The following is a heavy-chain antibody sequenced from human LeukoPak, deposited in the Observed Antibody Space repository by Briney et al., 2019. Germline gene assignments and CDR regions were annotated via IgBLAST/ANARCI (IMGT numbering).Heavy chain of an antibody. Sequence: SETLSLTCAVSGGSISSGGYSWSWIRQPPGKGLEWIGYIYHSGSTYYNPSLKSRVTISVDRSKNQFSLKLSSVTAADTAVYYCARAPHYCSSTSCYPYFFDSWGQGTLVTVSS. CDR1: GGSISSGGYS. V-gene: IGHV4-30-2*01. D-gene: IGHD2-2*01. CDR3: ARAPHYCSSTSCYPYFFDS. J-gene: IGHJ4*02. CDR2: IYHSGST.